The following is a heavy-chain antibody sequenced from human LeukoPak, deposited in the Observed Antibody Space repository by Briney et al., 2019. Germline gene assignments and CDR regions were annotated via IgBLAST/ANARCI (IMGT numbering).Heavy chain of an antibody. V-gene: IGHV3-21*01. J-gene: IGHJ6*03. CDR3: ARGLGTYMDV. Sequence: GGSLRLSCAASGFTFSSYGMHWVRQAPGKGLEWVSSISSSSSYIYYADSVKGRFTISRDNAKNSLYLQMNSLRAEDTAVYYCARGLGTYMDVWGKGTTVTVSS. CDR2: ISSSSSYI. CDR1: GFTFSSYG. D-gene: IGHD1-1*01.